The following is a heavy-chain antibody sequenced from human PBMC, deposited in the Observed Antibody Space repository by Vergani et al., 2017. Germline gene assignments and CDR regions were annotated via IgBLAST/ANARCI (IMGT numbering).Heavy chain of an antibody. D-gene: IGHD1-7*01. CDR1: GGSMSGYY. V-gene: IGHV4-59*01. CDR2: MYHSGST. CDR3: ARASLRELVGYYYYMDV. J-gene: IGHJ6*03. Sequence: QVRLQESGPGLVKPSETLSLTCSVSGGSMSGYYWSWILQPPGKKLEWIVYMYHSGSTNYNPSLETQVTISGDTSKNQFTLKLNSVTAADTAVYYCARASLRELVGYYYYMDVWGKGKTVVVSS.